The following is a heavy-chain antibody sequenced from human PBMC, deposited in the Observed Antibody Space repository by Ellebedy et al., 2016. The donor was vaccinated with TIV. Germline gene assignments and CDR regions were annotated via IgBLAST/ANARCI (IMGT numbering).Heavy chain of an antibody. CDR1: GFTFSSYA. D-gene: IGHD1-26*01. V-gene: IGHV3-23*01. CDR2: ISGSGAST. J-gene: IGHJ4*02. Sequence: GGSLRLSXAASGFTFSSYAMSWVRQAPGKGLEWVSAISGSGASTYYADSVKGRFTISRDNSKNTLYLQMNSLRAEDTAVYYCAKGTMGELLPPFDYWGQGTLVTVSS. CDR3: AKGTMGELLPPFDY.